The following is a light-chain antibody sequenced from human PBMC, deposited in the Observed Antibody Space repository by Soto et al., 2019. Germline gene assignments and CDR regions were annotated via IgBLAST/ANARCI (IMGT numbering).Light chain of an antibody. J-gene: IGKJ4*01. CDR2: DVS. Sequence: EIVMAQSPVSLSVSPWERATLSCRASQAIRSDLAWYQQKPGQAPRLLISDVSTRATGIPARFNGSGSGTEFTLAISSLQFEDFAVYYCHQYNTWPLTFGGGTKVDIK. V-gene: IGKV3-15*01. CDR1: QAIRSD. CDR3: HQYNTWPLT.